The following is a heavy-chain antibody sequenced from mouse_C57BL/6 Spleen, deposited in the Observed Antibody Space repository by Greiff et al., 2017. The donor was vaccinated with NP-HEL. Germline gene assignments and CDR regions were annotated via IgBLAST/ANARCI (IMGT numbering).Heavy chain of an antibody. CDR2: INPGSGGT. V-gene: IGHV1-54*01. J-gene: IGHJ2*01. Sequence: QVQLQQSGAELVRPGTSVKVSCKASGYAFTNYLIEWVKQRPGQGLEWIGVINPGSGGTNYNEKFKGKATLTADKSSSTAYMQLSSLTSEDSAVYFCARVLGYWGQGTTLTVSS. CDR1: GYAFTNYL. D-gene: IGHD1-1*01. CDR3: ARVLGY.